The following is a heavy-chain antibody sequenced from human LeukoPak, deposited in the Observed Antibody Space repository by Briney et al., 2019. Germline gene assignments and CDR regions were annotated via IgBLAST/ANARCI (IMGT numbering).Heavy chain of an antibody. Sequence: GGSLRLSCAASGFTFNNYAMNWVRQAPGKELEWVSGISGRGFSTYYADSVKGRFTISRDNSKNTLYLQMNSLRAEDTAVYYCAKGGYCSSTSCSPYYYYMDVWGKGTTVTISS. CDR2: ISGRGFST. V-gene: IGHV3-23*01. D-gene: IGHD2-2*01. CDR3: AKGGYCSSTSCSPYYYYMDV. J-gene: IGHJ6*03. CDR1: GFTFNNYA.